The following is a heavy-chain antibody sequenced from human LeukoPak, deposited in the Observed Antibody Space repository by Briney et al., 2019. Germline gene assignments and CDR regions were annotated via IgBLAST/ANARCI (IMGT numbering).Heavy chain of an antibody. D-gene: IGHD3-3*01. CDR3: ARVYTFGPDY. Sequence: GGSLRLSCAASGFTFSSHWMHWVRQAPGKGLVWVSRINTDGSTTSYADSVKGRFTISRDNAKNTLYLQVNSLRAEDTAVYYCARVYTFGPDYWGQGTLVTVSS. CDR2: INTDGSTT. V-gene: IGHV3-74*01. J-gene: IGHJ4*02. CDR1: GFTFSSHW.